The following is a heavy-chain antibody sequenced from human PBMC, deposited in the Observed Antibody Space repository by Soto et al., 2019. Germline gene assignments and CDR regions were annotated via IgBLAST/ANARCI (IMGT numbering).Heavy chain of an antibody. D-gene: IGHD6-19*01. CDR1: GFTFGSYS. J-gene: IGHJ6*02. CDR3: ANIAVAGTTENFYYYYGMDV. CDR2: ISGSGGST. Sequence: GGSLRLSCAASGFTFGSYSMNWVRQAPGKGLEWVSAISGSGGSTYYADSVKGRFTISRDNSKNTLYLQMNSLRAEDTAVYYCANIAVAGTTENFYYYYGMDVWGQGTTVTVSS. V-gene: IGHV3-23*01.